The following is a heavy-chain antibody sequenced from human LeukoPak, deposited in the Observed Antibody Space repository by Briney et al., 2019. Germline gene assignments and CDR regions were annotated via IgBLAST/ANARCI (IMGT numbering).Heavy chain of an antibody. CDR2: ISSSSNYL. V-gene: IGHV3-21*01. D-gene: IGHD3-3*01. CDR3: ARARSGYYVEEADYFYYMDV. J-gene: IGHJ6*03. Sequence: PGGSLRLSCVASGFTFSSYNMNWVRQAPGKGLEWVSSISSSSNYLYYADSVKGRFTISRDNAKNSLYLQMNSLRAEDTTVYHCARARSGYYVEEADYFYYMDVWGKGTTVTVSS. CDR1: GFTFSSYN.